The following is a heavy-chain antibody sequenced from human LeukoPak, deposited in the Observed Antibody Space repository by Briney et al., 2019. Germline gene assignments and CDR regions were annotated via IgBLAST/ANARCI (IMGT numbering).Heavy chain of an antibody. CDR3: AKDPFGHYGMDV. CDR1: GFTFSSYA. J-gene: IGHJ6*02. V-gene: IGHV3-23*01. CDR2: ISGSGGST. Sequence: GGSLRLSCAASGFTFSSYAMSWVRQAPGKGLEWVSAISGSGGSTYYADSVKGRFTISRDNSKNTLYLQMNSLRVEDTAVYYCAKDPFGHYGMDVWGQGTTVTVSS. D-gene: IGHD3-16*01.